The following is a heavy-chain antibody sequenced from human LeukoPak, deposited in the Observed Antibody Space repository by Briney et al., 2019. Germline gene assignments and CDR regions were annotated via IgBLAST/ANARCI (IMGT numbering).Heavy chain of an antibody. V-gene: IGHV4-59*11. CDR2: IHYSGRT. CDR3: ARLQIVSPAIRFDP. D-gene: IGHD2-2*02. CDR1: GDSINNHQ. Sequence: PSETLSLTCTVSGDSINNHQWSWIRQPPGKGLEWIRYIHYSGRTNYHPSLKSRVTISIDTSKNQFSLNMNSVTSMDTAVYYCARLQIVSPAIRFDPWGQGTLVAVSS. J-gene: IGHJ5*02.